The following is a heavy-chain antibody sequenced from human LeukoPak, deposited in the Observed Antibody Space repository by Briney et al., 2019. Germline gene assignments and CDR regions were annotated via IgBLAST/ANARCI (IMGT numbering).Heavy chain of an antibody. V-gene: IGHV1-69*05. CDR2: IIPIFGTA. J-gene: IGHJ6*02. CDR1: GGTFSSYA. Sequence: ASVKVSCKASGGTFSSYAISWVRQAPGQGLEWMGGIIPIFGTANYAQKFQGRVTITTDESTSTAYMELSSLRSEDTAVYYCARITMVRGVMRYGMDVWGQGTTVTVSS. CDR3: ARITMVRGVMRYGMDV. D-gene: IGHD3-10*01.